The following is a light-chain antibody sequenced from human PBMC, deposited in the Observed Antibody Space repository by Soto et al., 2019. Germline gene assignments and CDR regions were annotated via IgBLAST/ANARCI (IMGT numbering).Light chain of an antibody. CDR2: AAS. J-gene: IGKJ1*01. Sequence: EIVMTQSPATLSVSPGERATLSCRASQSVSNNLAWYQQKPGQAPSLLIYAASTRATAIPARFSGSGSGTEFTLTISSLLSEDFAIYYCQQYNNWPRTFGQGTKVEIK. CDR1: QSVSNN. CDR3: QQYNNWPRT. V-gene: IGKV3-15*01.